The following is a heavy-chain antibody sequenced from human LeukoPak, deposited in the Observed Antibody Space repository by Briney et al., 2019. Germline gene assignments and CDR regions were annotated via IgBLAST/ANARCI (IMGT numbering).Heavy chain of an antibody. J-gene: IGHJ4*02. D-gene: IGHD6-19*01. CDR3: ARDKGQWLASVDY. CDR2: INVGNGNT. CDR1: GGTFSSYA. V-gene: IGHV1-3*01. Sequence: ASVKVSCKASGGTFSSYAISWVRQAPGQRLEWMGWINVGNGNTKYSQKFQGRVTITRDTSASTAYMELSSLRSEDTAVYYCARDKGQWLASVDYWGQGTLVTVSS.